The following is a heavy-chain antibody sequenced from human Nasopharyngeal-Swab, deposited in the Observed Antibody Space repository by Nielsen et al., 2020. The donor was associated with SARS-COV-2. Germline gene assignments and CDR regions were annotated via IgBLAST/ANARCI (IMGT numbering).Heavy chain of an antibody. V-gene: IGHV3-74*01. CDR2: IKSDGSDP. D-gene: IGHD1-7*01. Sequence: GESLKISCAASGFTFSGSWMHWIRQAPGKGLVWVSRIKSDGSDPSYAASVKGRFTISKDNAKNTMYLQMNSLRADDTAMYFCARDRSGETGTVGADWGQGTLVTVSS. CDR3: ARDRSGETGTVGAD. CDR1: GFTFSGSW. J-gene: IGHJ4*02.